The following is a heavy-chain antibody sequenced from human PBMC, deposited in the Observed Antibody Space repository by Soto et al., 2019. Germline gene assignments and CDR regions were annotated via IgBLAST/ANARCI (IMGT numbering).Heavy chain of an antibody. CDR3: AAGYSSSWYYFDY. Sequence: GGSLRLSCAASGFTFSSYAMSWVRQAPGKGLEWVSAISGSGGSTYYADSVKGRFTISRDNSKNTLYLQMNSLRAEDTAVYYCAAGYSSSWYYFDYWGQGTLVTVSS. CDR1: GFTFSSYA. CDR2: ISGSGGST. J-gene: IGHJ4*02. V-gene: IGHV3-23*01. D-gene: IGHD6-13*01.